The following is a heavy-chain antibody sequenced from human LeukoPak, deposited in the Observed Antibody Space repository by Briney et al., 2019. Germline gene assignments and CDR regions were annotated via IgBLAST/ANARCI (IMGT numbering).Heavy chain of an antibody. Sequence: AGGSLRLSCAASGLTFSDYSMSWVRQPPRKGLEWVSTISGIGDYTSYADSVRGRFTISRDNSKNTLYLQMNSLRAEDTAVYYCARARPGGYNSPIAYWGQGTLVTVSS. CDR3: ARARPGGYNSPIAY. V-gene: IGHV3-23*01. J-gene: IGHJ4*02. CDR1: GLTFSDYS. D-gene: IGHD5-18*01. CDR2: ISGIGDYT.